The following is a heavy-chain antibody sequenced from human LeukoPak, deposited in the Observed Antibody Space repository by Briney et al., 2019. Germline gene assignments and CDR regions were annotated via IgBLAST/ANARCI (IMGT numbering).Heavy chain of an antibody. CDR3: AHSTVDFRWLFLH. Sequence: ESGPTLVKPTQTFMLTCTFSGFSLNTVGVGVGWIRQPPGKALEWLALIFWDDDKDYSPSLKTRLTIAKDTSKNQVVLTLTDMDPVDTAIYICAHSTVDFRWLFLHWGQGILVTVSS. V-gene: IGHV2-5*02. J-gene: IGHJ4*02. D-gene: IGHD2-21*01. CDR1: GFSLNTVGVG. CDR2: IFWDDDK.